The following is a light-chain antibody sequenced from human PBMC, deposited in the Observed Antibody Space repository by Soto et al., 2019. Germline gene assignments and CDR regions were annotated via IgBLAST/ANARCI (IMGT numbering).Light chain of an antibody. CDR2: GAS. CDR3: QQYNNWQRT. CDR1: QSVSSD. J-gene: IGKJ1*01. Sequence: EIVMTQSPATLSVSPGERATLSCRASQSVSSDLAWYHQKPGQAPRLLIYGASTRATGIPARFSGSGSGTEFTLTINSLQSEDFAGYDCQQYNNWQRTFGQGTKVEIK. V-gene: IGKV3-15*01.